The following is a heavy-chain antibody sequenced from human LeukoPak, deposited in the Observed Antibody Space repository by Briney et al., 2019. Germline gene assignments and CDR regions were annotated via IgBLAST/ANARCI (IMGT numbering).Heavy chain of an antibody. D-gene: IGHD6-19*01. J-gene: IGHJ4*02. Sequence: SGPALVKPTQTLTLTCTFSGFSLSTSGMRVSWIRQPPGKALEWLARIDWDDDKFYSTSLKTRLTISKDTSKNQVVLTMTNMDPVDTATYYCARIEAGIFDYWGQGTLVTVSS. CDR3: ARIEAGIFDY. V-gene: IGHV2-70*04. CDR1: GFSLSTSGMR. CDR2: IDWDDDK.